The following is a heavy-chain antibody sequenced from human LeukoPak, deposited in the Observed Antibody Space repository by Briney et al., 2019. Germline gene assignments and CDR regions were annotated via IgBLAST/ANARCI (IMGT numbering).Heavy chain of an antibody. Sequence: ASVKVSCKASGYTFTSYYMHWVRQAPGQGLEWMGIINPSGGSTSYAQKFQGRVTMTRDTSTSTVYMELRSLRSDDTAVYYCARLRRDINDWYADDCWGQGTLVTVSS. CDR1: GYTFTSYY. D-gene: IGHD6-19*01. CDR2: INPSGGST. CDR3: ARLRRDINDWYADDC. V-gene: IGHV1-46*01. J-gene: IGHJ4*02.